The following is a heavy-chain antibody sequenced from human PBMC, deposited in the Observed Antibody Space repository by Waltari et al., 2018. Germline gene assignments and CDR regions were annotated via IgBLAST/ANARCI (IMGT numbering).Heavy chain of an antibody. CDR3: ARFSQVTASSLLDF. D-gene: IGHD2-21*02. CDR1: GGSISSVTYY. Sequence: QLQMQESGPRLVKPSATLSLTCTVSGGSISSVTYYWGYIRQPPGKGLEWIGIINYSGTTYYNPSLKSRVIISADTSKNQFALQLSPVTAADTAVYYCARFSQVTASSLLDFWGQGTLVTVSS. V-gene: IGHV4-39*01. CDR2: INYSGTT. J-gene: IGHJ4*02.